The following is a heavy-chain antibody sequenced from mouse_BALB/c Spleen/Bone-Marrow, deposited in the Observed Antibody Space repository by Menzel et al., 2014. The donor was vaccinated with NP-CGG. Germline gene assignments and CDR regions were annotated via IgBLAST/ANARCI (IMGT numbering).Heavy chain of an antibody. CDR3: ARRGSNHWYFDV. CDR2: ISSGSSTI. CDR1: GFTFSSFG. J-gene: IGHJ1*01. Sequence: VQLKESGGGLVRPGGSRKLSCAASGFTFSSFGMHWVRQAPEKGLEWVAYISSGSSTIYYADTVKGRFTISRDNPKNTLFLQMTSLRSEDTAMYYCARRGSNHWYFDVWGAGTTVTVSS. V-gene: IGHV5-17*02. D-gene: IGHD1-1*01.